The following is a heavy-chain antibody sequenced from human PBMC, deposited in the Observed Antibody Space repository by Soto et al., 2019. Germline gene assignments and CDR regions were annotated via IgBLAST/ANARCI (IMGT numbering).Heavy chain of an antibody. Sequence: QVQLVQSGAEVKKPGSSVKVSCKASGDTFTTNSLNWVRQAPGQGLEWMGGIIPVVGTTKYAQKYQDRVTITGDNSTNTAYMELSSLRSDDSAVYYCARGLLYATTYFDYCGQGTPVTVSS. V-gene: IGHV1-69*06. D-gene: IGHD2-8*01. CDR1: GDTFTTNS. CDR3: ARGLLYATTYFDY. CDR2: IIPVVGTT. J-gene: IGHJ4*02.